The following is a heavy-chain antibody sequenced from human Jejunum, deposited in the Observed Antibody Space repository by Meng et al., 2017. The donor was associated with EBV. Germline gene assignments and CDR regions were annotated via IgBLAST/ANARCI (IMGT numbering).Heavy chain of an antibody. CDR3: VKHGLFGPLD. CDR2: IYHTGTN. Sequence: QQQLQESGPGLVKPSXDLSLTCSVSGGSISISYYWGWIRQPPGKGLGWIGSIYHTGTNHYNPSLEGRVTVSVDTSKNQFSLNLRSVTAADTAVYYCVKHGLFGPLDWGQGTLLNVSS. CDR1: GGSISISYY. J-gene: IGHJ4*02. D-gene: IGHD2-21*01. V-gene: IGHV4-39*01.